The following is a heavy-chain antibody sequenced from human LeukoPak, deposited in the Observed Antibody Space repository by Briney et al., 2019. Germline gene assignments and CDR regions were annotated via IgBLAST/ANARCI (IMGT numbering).Heavy chain of an antibody. CDR2: IWYDGSNK. CDR3: ARSPMPSSSWGLTYYYYMGV. J-gene: IGHJ6*03. D-gene: IGHD6-6*01. V-gene: IGHV3-33*01. CDR1: GFTFSSYG. Sequence: GGSLRLSCAASGFTFSSYGMYWVRQAPGKGLEWVAVIWYDGSNKYYADSVKGRFIIARDNSKNTRYLQMNSLRAEDTAVYYCARSPMPSSSWGLTYYYYMGVWGKGTTVTVSS.